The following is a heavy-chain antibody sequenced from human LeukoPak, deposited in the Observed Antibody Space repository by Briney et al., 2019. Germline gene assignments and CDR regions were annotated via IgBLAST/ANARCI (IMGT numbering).Heavy chain of an antibody. CDR3: ARDPYSGSYGNYYYYFMDV. Sequence: GGSLRLSCAASGFTISRNYMSWVRQAPGKGLEWVSVIYSGGSTYYADSVKGRFTISRDNSKNTLYLQMNSLGAEDTAVYYCARDPYSGSYGNYYYYFMDVWGKGTTVTISS. J-gene: IGHJ6*03. V-gene: IGHV3-66*01. D-gene: IGHD1-26*01. CDR1: GFTISRNY. CDR2: IYSGGST.